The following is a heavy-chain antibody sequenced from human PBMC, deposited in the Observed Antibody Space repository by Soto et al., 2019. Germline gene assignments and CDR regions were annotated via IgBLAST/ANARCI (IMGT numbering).Heavy chain of an antibody. D-gene: IGHD3-22*01. CDR3: ARQHYYDSSGYYTWN. J-gene: IGHJ4*02. V-gene: IGHV4-39*01. CDR2: VHYSGST. CDR1: GGSIRSNIYY. Sequence: PSETLSLTCSVSGGSIRSNIYYWGWIHQPPGKGLEWIATVHYSGSTYYTPSLKNRVTISADTSNNQFSLRLNSVTAADTAVYYCARQHYYDSSGYYTWNWGQGTLVTVSS.